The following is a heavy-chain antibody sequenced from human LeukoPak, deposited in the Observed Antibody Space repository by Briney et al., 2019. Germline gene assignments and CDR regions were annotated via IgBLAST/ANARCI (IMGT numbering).Heavy chain of an antibody. V-gene: IGHV3-23*01. CDR1: GFTFSSYA. D-gene: IGHD3-22*01. CDR2: ISGSGGST. CDR3: AKRETYYYDSSGYWLDY. Sequence: PGGSLRLSCAASGFTFSSYAMSWVRQAPGKGLEWVSAISGSGGSTYYADSVKGRFTISRDNSKNTLYLQMNSLRAEDTAVYCCAKRETYYYDSSGYWLDYWGQGTLVTVSS. J-gene: IGHJ4*02.